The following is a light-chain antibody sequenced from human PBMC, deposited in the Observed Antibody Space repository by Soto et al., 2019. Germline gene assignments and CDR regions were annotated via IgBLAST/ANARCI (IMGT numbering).Light chain of an antibody. V-gene: IGKV1-9*01. Sequence: IQLTQSPSFLSASVVDRVTITCRASQGISSYLAWYQQKPGKAPKLLIYAASTLQSGVPSRFSGSGSGTEFTLTISSLQPEDFATYYCQQLNSYPQTFGQGTKVDIK. CDR1: QGISSY. CDR3: QQLNSYPQT. J-gene: IGKJ1*01. CDR2: AAS.